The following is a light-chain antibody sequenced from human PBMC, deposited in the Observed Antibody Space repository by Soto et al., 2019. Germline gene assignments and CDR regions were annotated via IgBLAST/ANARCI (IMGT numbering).Light chain of an antibody. CDR3: QQRSKWPLT. CDR2: DAS. CDR1: QSISSY. V-gene: IGKV3-11*01. J-gene: IGKJ3*01. Sequence: EIVLTQSPATLSLPPGERATLSCRASQSISSYLAWYQQKPGQAPRLLIYDASNRATGIPARFSGSGSGTDFTLTISSVEPEDSVVYYCQQRSKWPLTFGPGTKVDIK.